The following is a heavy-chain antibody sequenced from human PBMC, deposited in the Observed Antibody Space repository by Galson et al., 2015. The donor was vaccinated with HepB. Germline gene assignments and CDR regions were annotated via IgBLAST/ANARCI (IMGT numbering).Heavy chain of an antibody. V-gene: IGHV3-23*01. CDR3: AKDGIMVTNNPYQLHF. Sequence: SLRLSCAASGFTFSRYAMTWVRQAPGKGLEWVSSITSNGGRTFYTNSVKGRFTISRDNSRNTVVLQLSSLRPEDTAVYYCAKDGIMVTNNPYQLHFWGQGTTVSVSS. CDR2: ITSNGGRT. D-gene: IGHD2-8*01. CDR1: GFTFSRYA. J-gene: IGHJ4*02.